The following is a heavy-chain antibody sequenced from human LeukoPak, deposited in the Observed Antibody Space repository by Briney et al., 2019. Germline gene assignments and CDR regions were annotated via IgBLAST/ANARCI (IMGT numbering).Heavy chain of an antibody. J-gene: IGHJ3*01. CDR3: SRHLVTATKGFDL. CDR1: ADSFSSHY. CDR2: ISYIVST. D-gene: IGHD4-17*01. Sequence: SETLSLTSAVSADSFSSHYCTWIPQRPGKGLEWIGYISYIVSTNYNPCLKSRVTTSIDTSKNQCSLKRSPLCAPQTAGYFSSRHLVTATKGFDLWGEGPMVSLPS. V-gene: IGHV4-59*08.